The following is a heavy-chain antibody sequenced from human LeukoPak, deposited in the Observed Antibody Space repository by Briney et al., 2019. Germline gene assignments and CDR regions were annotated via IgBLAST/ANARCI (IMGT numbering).Heavy chain of an antibody. CDR2: IYPGDSDT. V-gene: IGHV5-51*01. Sequence: GESLKISCKGSVYSFTSYWIGWVRQMPGEGLEWMGTIYPGDSDTRYSPSLQGQVTISADKSITTAYLQWSSLKASDTAIYYCARLSSPRGSFDYWGQGTLVTVSS. D-gene: IGHD6-13*01. J-gene: IGHJ4*02. CDR1: VYSFTSYW. CDR3: ARLSSPRGSFDY.